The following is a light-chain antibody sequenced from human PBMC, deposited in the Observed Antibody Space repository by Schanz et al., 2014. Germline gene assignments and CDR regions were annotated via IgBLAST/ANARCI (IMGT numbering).Light chain of an antibody. CDR3: QQYGSSPYT. CDR1: QTVGSNH. V-gene: IGKV3-20*01. Sequence: EIVLTQSPGTLSLSPGERATLSCRASQTVGSNHLAWYQLKPGQAPRLLIYGASSRATGIPDRFSGSGSGTVFTLTITRLEPEDFAVYFCQQYGSSPYTFGLGTKLEIK. CDR2: GAS. J-gene: IGKJ2*01.